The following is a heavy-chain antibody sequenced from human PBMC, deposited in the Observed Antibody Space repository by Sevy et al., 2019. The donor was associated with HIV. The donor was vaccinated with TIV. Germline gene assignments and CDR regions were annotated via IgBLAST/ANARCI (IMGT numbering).Heavy chain of an antibody. J-gene: IGHJ6*02. Sequence: GGSLRLSCAASGFTFDDYGMSWVRQAPGKGLEWVSGINWNGGSTGYADSVKGRFTISRDNAKNSLYLQVNGMRAEDTAFYYCARHGYGYGYHALLDYYYGMDVWGQGTTVTVSS. D-gene: IGHD5-18*01. CDR2: INWNGGST. CDR3: ARHGYGYGYHALLDYYYGMDV. CDR1: GFTFDDYG. V-gene: IGHV3-20*04.